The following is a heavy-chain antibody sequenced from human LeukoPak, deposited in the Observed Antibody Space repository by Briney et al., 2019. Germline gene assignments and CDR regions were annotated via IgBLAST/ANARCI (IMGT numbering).Heavy chain of an antibody. CDR1: GYTFTIYD. CDR2: MNPNSGNT. D-gene: IGHD1-26*01. CDR3: ARVGGGSYYNY. J-gene: IGHJ4*02. Sequence: GASVTVSCTSSGYTFTIYDINWVRQATGQGLEWMGWMNPNSGNTGYAQKFQGRVTITRNTSISTAYMELSSLRSEDTAVYYCARVGGGSYYNYWGQGTLVTVSS. V-gene: IGHV1-8*03.